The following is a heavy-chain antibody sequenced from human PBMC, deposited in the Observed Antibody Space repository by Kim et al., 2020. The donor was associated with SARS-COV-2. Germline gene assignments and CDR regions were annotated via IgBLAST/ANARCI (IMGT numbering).Heavy chain of an antibody. J-gene: IGHJ6*02. CDR2: IYYSGST. Sequence: SETLSLTCTVSGGSISSGDYYWSWIRQPPGKGLEWIGYIYYSGSTYYNPSLKSRVTISVDTSKNQFSLKLSSVTAADTAVYYCARDRWTMYYYDSSGVTEGMDVWGQGTTVTVSS. V-gene: IGHV4-30-4*01. D-gene: IGHD3-22*01. CDR1: GGSISSGDYY. CDR3: ARDRWTMYYYDSSGVTEGMDV.